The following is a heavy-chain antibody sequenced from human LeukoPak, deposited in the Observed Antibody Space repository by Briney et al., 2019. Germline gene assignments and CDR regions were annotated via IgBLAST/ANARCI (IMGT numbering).Heavy chain of an antibody. CDR1: GGSFTSYA. J-gene: IGHJ4*02. V-gene: IGHV1-69*06. CDR3: ARGPNWAYFFDY. Sequence: SVKVSCKASGGSFTSYAFSWVRQAPGQGLEWMGGVIPLFGTTHYAENFQGGLTLIADRSTSTVFMELMSLRSDDTAVYFCARGPNWAYFFDYWGQGTLLTVSS. CDR2: VIPLFGTT. D-gene: IGHD3-16*01.